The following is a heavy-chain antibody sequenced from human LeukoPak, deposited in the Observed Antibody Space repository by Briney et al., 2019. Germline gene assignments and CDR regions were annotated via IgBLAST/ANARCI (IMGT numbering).Heavy chain of an antibody. CDR1: GGSFSGYY. V-gene: IGHV4-34*01. Sequence: SETLSLTCAVYGGSFSGYYWSWIRQPPGKGLEWIGEINHSGSTNYNPSLKSRVTISVDTSKNQFSLKLSSVTAADTAVYYCAIVVVPAAIPDYWGQGTLVTVSS. CDR3: AIVVVPAAIPDY. J-gene: IGHJ4*02. D-gene: IGHD2-2*02. CDR2: INHSGST.